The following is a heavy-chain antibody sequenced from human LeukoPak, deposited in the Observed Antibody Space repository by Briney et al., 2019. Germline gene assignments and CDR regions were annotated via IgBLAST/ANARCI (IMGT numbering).Heavy chain of an antibody. CDR2: IRQDGGER. CDR1: GFTFSNYW. J-gene: IGHJ6*02. Sequence: GGSLRLSCAASGFTFSNYWMNWVRQVPGKGLEWVATIRQDGGERYYVDSVEDRFTISRDNGKTSVYLQMNSLRADDTAVYYCARSRAAVVMGELIPSFYYGMDVWGQGTTVTVSS. CDR3: ARSRAAVVMGELIPSFYYGMDV. V-gene: IGHV3-7*03. D-gene: IGHD3-16*01.